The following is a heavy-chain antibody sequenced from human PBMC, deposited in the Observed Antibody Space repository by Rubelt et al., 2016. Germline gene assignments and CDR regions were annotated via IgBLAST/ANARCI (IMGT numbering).Heavy chain of an antibody. CDR1: SYS. CDR2: ISSSSSTI. V-gene: IGHV3-48*04. J-gene: IGHJ5*02. Sequence: SYSMNWVRQAPGKGLEWVSYISSSSSTIYYADSAKGRFTISRDNAKNSLYLQMNSLRAEDTAVYYCARGPSSSWPNWFDPWGQGTLVTVSS. D-gene: IGHD6-13*01. CDR3: ARGPSSSWPNWFDP.